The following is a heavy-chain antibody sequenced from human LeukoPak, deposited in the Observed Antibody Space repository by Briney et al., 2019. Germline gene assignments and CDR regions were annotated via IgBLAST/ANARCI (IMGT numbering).Heavy chain of an antibody. CDR2: ISGSGGST. Sequence: PGGSLRLSCAASGFTFSSYGMSWLRQAPGKGLEWVSAISGSGGSTYYADSVKGRFTISRDNSKNTLYLQMNSLRAEDTAVYYCAQGSDYGSGSYEDYWGQGTLVTVSS. D-gene: IGHD3-10*01. J-gene: IGHJ4*02. V-gene: IGHV3-23*01. CDR1: GFTFSSYG. CDR3: AQGSDYGSGSYEDY.